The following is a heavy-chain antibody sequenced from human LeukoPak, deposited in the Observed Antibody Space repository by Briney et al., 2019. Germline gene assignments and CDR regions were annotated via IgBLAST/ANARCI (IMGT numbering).Heavy chain of an antibody. D-gene: IGHD4-17*01. J-gene: IGHJ4*02. CDR1: GFTFSSYG. CDR2: ISYDGSNK. V-gene: IGHV3-30*03. CDR3: ARANYGDGEFDY. Sequence: PGGSLRLSCAASGFTFSSYGMHWVRQAPGKGLEWVAVISYDGSNKYYADSVKGRFTISRDNSKNTLYLQMNSLGAEDTAVYYCARANYGDGEFDYWGQGTLVTVSS.